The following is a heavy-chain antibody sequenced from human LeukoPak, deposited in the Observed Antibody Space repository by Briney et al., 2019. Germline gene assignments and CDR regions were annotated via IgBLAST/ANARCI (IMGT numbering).Heavy chain of an antibody. CDR1: GFTFSNYA. CDR3: AKQSIGIAVGTSDY. Sequence: PGGSLRLSCAASGFTFSNYAMSWVRQAPGKGLEWVSFSSAYNDITYYADSVKGRFTISRDNSKSTLYLQMNSLRAEDTAVYYCAKQSIGIAVGTSDYWGQGTLVTVSS. J-gene: IGHJ4*02. V-gene: IGHV3-23*01. CDR2: SSAYNDIT. D-gene: IGHD6-19*01.